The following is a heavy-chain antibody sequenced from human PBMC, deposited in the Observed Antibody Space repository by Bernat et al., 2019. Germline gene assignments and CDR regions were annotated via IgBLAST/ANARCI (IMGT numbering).Heavy chain of an antibody. CDR3: ARAWRETGTRTPPIDF. CDR2: IKQDGSAK. CDR1: GFSLSSYW. V-gene: IGHV3-7*03. D-gene: IGHD1-1*01. Sequence: EVQLVESGGGLVQPGGSLRLSCAASGFSLSSYWMSWVRQAPGEGLGWVANIKQDGSAKYYVASVTDRFTISRDNVKNSLYLPMNSLRVEDTAVYYCARAWRETGTRTPPIDFWGQGTLVTVSS. J-gene: IGHJ4*02.